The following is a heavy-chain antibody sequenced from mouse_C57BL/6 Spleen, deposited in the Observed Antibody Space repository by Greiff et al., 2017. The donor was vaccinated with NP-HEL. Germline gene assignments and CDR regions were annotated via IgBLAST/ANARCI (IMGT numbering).Heavy chain of an antibody. V-gene: IGHV3-6*01. CDR2: ISYDGSN. CDR3: AREDYEYEAFDY. J-gene: IGHJ2*01. Sequence: EVKLQESGPGLVKPSQSLSLTCSVTGYSITSGYYWNWIRQFPGNKLEWMGYISYDGSNNYNPSLKNRISITRDTSKNQFFLKLNSVTTEDTATYYCAREDYEYEAFDYWGQGTTLTVSS. D-gene: IGHD2-4*01. CDR1: GYSITSGYY.